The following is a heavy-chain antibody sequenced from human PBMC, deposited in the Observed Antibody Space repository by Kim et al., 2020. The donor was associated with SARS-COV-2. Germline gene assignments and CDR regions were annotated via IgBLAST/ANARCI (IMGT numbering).Heavy chain of an antibody. J-gene: IGHJ5*02. CDR1: GYSISSGYY. D-gene: IGHD3-22*01. V-gene: IGHV4-38-2*02. CDR2: IFHTGST. CDR3: ARVGRYDSNGP. Sequence: SETLSLTCSVSGYSISSGYYWGWIRQPPGKGLEWIGTIFHTGSTYYNPSLKSRVTMSVDTSKNHFSLKLTSMTAADTAVYYCARVGRYDSNGPWGHGTLVTVSS.